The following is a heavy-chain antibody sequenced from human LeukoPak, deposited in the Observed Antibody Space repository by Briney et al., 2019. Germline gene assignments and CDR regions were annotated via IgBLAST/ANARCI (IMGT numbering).Heavy chain of an antibody. V-gene: IGHV1-3*01. J-gene: IGHJ4*02. Sequence: ASVTVSFKASGYTFTSYAMHWVRQAPGQRLEWMGWINAGNGNTKYSQKFQGRVTITRDTSASTAYMELSSLRSEDTAVYYCARDGRKRDYGDLPDYWGQGTLVTVSS. D-gene: IGHD4-17*01. CDR3: ARDGRKRDYGDLPDY. CDR1: GYTFTSYA. CDR2: INAGNGNT.